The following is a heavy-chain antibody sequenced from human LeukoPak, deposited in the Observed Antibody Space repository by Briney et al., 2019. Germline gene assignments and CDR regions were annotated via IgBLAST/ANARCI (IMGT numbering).Heavy chain of an antibody. CDR1: GYTVTTYY. CDR3: ARDFCTNTTCYSLSN. J-gene: IGHJ4*02. Sequence: ASVKVSCKASGYTVTTYYIHWVRQAPGQGLEWMGTLNPSGGRTAYAQNFQTRVTMTRDTSATTFYMEVSSLTSEDTAVYFCARDFCTNTTCYSLSNWGQGTLVTVSS. CDR2: LNPSGGRT. V-gene: IGHV1-46*01. D-gene: IGHD2-2*01.